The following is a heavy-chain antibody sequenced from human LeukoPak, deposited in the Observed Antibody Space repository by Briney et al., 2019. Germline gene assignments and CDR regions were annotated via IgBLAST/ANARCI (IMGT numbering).Heavy chain of an antibody. D-gene: IGHD3-3*01. CDR3: ARGWSNYDFWSGYYAN. J-gene: IGHJ4*02. CDR2: INAGNGNT. CDR1: GYTFTSYA. V-gene: IGHV1-3*01. Sequence: ASVKVSCKASGYTFTSYAMHWVRQAPGQRLEWMGWINAGNGNTKYSQKFQGRVTITRDTSASTAYMELGSLRSEDTAVYYCARGWSNYDFWSGYYANWGQGTLVTVSS.